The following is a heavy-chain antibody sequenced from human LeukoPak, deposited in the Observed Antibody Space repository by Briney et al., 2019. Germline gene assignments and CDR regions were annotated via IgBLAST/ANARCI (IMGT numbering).Heavy chain of an antibody. CDR3: ARDRPAVTYYYYGMDV. J-gene: IGHJ6*02. CDR1: GFTFSSFA. D-gene: IGHD6-19*01. Sequence: PGGSLRLSCAASGFTFSSFAMSWVRQAPGKGLEWVSAISGSGGSTYYADSVKGRFTISRDNSKNTLYLQMNSLRAEDTAVYYCARDRPAVTYYYYGMDVWGQGTTVTVSS. CDR2: ISGSGGST. V-gene: IGHV3-23*01.